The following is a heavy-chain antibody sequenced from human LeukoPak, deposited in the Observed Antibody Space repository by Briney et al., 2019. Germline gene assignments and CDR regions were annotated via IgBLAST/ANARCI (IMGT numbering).Heavy chain of an antibody. CDR3: ASGHYYYDSSGYYPY. J-gene: IGHJ4*02. CDR1: GFTVSSNY. V-gene: IGHV3-66*01. Sequence: GGSLRLSCAASGFTVSSNYMSWVRQAPGKGLEWVSVIYSGGSTYYADSVKGRFTISRDNSKNTLYLQMNSLRAEDTAVYYCASGHYYYDSSGYYPYWGQGTLVTVSS. CDR2: IYSGGST. D-gene: IGHD3-22*01.